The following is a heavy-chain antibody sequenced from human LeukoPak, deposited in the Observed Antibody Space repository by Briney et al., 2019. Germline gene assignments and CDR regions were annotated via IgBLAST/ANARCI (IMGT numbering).Heavy chain of an antibody. CDR2: ISGSGGST. D-gene: IGHD5-12*01. CDR3: AKDLGYDGDYFDY. V-gene: IGHV3-23*01. CDR1: GFTFSSYA. J-gene: IGHJ4*02. Sequence: GGSLRLSCAASGFTFSSYAMSWVRQAPGKGLEWVSAISGSGGSTYYADSVKGRFTISRDNSKNTLYLQMNSLGAEDTAVYYCAKDLGYDGDYFDYWGQGTLVTVSS.